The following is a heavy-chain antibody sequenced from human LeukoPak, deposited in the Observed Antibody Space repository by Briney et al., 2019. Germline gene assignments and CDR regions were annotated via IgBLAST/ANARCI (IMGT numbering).Heavy chain of an antibody. J-gene: IGHJ3*02. Sequence: PSETLSLTCTVSGGSISSGDYYWSWIRQPPGKGLEWIGYIYYSGSTYYNPSLKSRVTISVDTSKNQFSLKLSSVTAADTAAYYCASGLWFGELNIWGQGTMVTVSS. V-gene: IGHV4-30-4*08. CDR2: IYYSGST. D-gene: IGHD3-10*01. CDR1: GGSISSGDYY. CDR3: ASGLWFGELNI.